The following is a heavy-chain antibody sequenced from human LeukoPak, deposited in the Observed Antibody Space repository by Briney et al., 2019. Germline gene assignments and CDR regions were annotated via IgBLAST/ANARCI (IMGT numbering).Heavy chain of an antibody. CDR3: ARGPRILTSGYQLPYYYAMDV. CDR2: INHSGRT. D-gene: IGHD2-2*01. V-gene: IGHV4-34*01. CDR1: GGSFSGYY. Sequence: KSSQTLSLTCVVSGGSFSGYYWSWLRQPPGKGLEWIGEINHSGRTNCNPSLKSRVTISVDTSKNQFSLRLSSVTAADAAVYYCARGPRILTSGYQLPYYYAMDVWGQGTTVTVSS. J-gene: IGHJ6*02.